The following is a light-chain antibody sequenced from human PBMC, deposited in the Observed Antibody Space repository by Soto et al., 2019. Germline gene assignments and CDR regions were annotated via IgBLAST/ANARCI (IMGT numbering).Light chain of an antibody. J-gene: IGKJ1*01. CDR1: QSIGYY. V-gene: IGKV3-15*01. Sequence: EIVLTQSPATLSLSPGERATLSCRASQSIGYYLAWYQEKPGQAPRLLIYDASTRATGIPARFSGSGSGTEFTLTISSLQSEEFAVYYCQQYNNWPRTFGQVTKVDIK. CDR3: QQYNNWPRT. CDR2: DAS.